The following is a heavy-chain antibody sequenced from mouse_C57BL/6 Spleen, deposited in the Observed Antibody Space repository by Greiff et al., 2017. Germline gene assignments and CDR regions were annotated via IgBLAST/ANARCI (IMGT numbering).Heavy chain of an antibody. V-gene: IGHV14-4*01. D-gene: IGHD5-1*01. J-gene: IGHJ2*01. CDR1: GFNIKDDY. Sequence: VQLQQSGAELVRPGASVKLSCTASGFNIKDDYMHWVKQRPEQGLEWIGWIDPENGDTEYASKFQGKATITADTSSNTAYLQLSSLTSEDTAVYYCTRGSNFDYWGQGTTRTVSS. CDR2: IDPENGDT. CDR3: TRGSNFDY.